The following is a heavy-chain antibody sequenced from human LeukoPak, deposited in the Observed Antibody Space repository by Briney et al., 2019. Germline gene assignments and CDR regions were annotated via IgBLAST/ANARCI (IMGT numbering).Heavy chain of an antibody. CDR3: TREGITAAADC. Sequence: GGSLRLSCAASGFTFSSFWMSWVRQAPGKGLEWVANIRQDGSEKYYVDSVKGRFTISRDNAKNSLYLQLNSLRAEDTAVYYCTREGITAAADCWGQGTLVTVSS. V-gene: IGHV3-7*01. CDR2: IRQDGSEK. J-gene: IGHJ4*02. D-gene: IGHD6-13*01. CDR1: GFTFSSFW.